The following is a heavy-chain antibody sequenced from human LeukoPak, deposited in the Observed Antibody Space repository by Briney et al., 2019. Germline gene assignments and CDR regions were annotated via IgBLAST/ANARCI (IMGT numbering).Heavy chain of an antibody. Sequence: ASVKVSCKASGYTFTSYYIHWVRQAPGQGLEWMAIINCGTDDTTYAQEFQGGVTVTRDTSTSTVYMELSSLRSGDTAVYYCVREVYSNFDYWGQGTLVTVSS. D-gene: IGHD1-14*01. CDR3: VREVYSNFDY. CDR1: GYTFTSYY. J-gene: IGHJ4*02. CDR2: INCGTDDT. V-gene: IGHV1-46*01.